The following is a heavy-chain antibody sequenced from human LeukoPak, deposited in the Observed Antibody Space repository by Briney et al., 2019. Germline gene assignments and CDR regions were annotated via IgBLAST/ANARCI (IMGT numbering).Heavy chain of an antibody. Sequence: SETLSPTCTVSGGSISSGGYYWRWIRQHPGKGLEWIGYIYYSGSTYYNPSLKSRVTISVDTSKNQFSLKLSSVTAADTAVYYCARSYCSSTSCSPYYYYYMDVWGKGTTVTVSS. CDR1: GGSISSGGYY. D-gene: IGHD2-2*01. CDR2: IYYSGST. J-gene: IGHJ6*03. V-gene: IGHV4-31*03. CDR3: ARSYCSSTSCSPYYYYYMDV.